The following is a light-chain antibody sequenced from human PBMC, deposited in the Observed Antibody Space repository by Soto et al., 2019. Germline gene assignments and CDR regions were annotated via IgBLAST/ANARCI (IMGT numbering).Light chain of an antibody. CDR3: QSYDSTSVV. CDR2: EDS. CDR1: SGSIASNF. J-gene: IGLJ2*01. V-gene: IGLV6-57*04. Sequence: NFMLTQPHSVSESPGKTVTISCTRSSGSIASNFVRWYQQRPGSAPTTVIYEDSERPSGVPDRFSGSIDSSSNSASLTISRLKTEDEADYYCQSYDSTSVVFGGGTQLTVL.